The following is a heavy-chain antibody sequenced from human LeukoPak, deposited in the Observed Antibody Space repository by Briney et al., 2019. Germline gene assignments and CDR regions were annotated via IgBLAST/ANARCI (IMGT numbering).Heavy chain of an antibody. V-gene: IGHV3-53*01. CDR1: GFTVSSNY. J-gene: IGHJ4*02. Sequence: GGSLRLSCAASGFTVSSNYMNWVRQAPGKGLEWVSVIYNDGGTYYADSVKGRFTISRDNSKNTLYLQMYSLRAEDTAVYYCGTSRSRTSGFDYWGQGTLVTVSS. CDR2: IYNDGGT. CDR3: GTSRSRTSGFDY. D-gene: IGHD2-8*02.